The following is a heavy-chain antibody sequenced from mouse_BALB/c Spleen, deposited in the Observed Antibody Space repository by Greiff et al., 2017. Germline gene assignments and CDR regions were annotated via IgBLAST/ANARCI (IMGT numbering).Heavy chain of an antibody. V-gene: IGHV5-4*02. CDR2: ISDGGSYT. CDR1: GFTFSDYY. Sequence: EVQVVESGGGLVKPGGSLKLSCAASGFTFSDYYMYWVRQTPEKRLEWVASISDGGSYTYYPDSVKGRFPISRDNAKNNLYLQMSSLKSEDTAMYYCAREGYYGSSYYAMDYWGQGTSVTVSS. D-gene: IGHD1-1*01. J-gene: IGHJ4*01. CDR3: AREGYYGSSYYAMDY.